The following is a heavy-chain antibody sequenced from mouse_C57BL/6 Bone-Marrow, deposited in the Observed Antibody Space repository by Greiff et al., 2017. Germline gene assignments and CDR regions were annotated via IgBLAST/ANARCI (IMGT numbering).Heavy chain of an antibody. CDR3: AREDYYYGSGAWFAY. J-gene: IGHJ3*01. CDR1: GYTFTSYW. Sequence: QVQLQQPGAELVKPGASVKLSCKASGYTFTSYWMQWVKQRPGQGLEWIGEIDPSDSYTNSNRKFKGKATLTVDTSSSTAYRQLSSLTSEDSAVYYCAREDYYYGSGAWFAYWGQGTLVTVSA. D-gene: IGHD1-1*01. CDR2: IDPSDSYT. V-gene: IGHV1-50*01.